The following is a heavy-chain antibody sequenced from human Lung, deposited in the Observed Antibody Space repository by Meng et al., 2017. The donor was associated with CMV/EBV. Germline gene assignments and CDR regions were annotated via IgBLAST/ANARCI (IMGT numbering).Heavy chain of an antibody. CDR2: IYWDDDK. CDR3: AHRTFYYDSSGHYEANFDL. V-gene: IGHV2-5*02. J-gene: IGHJ4*02. D-gene: IGHD3-22*01. Sequence: QITLKESGPTLVKPTQTLTLTCPFSGFSLSTNGVGVGWIRQPPGKALEWLALIYWDDDKRYSTSLKNRLTITKDTSKNQVVLTMTDMDPVDTATYYCAHRTFYYDSSGHYEANFDLWGQGTLVTVSS. CDR1: GFSLSTNGVG.